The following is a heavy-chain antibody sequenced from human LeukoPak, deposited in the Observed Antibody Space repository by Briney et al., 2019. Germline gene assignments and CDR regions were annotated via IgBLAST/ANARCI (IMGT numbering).Heavy chain of an antibody. J-gene: IGHJ5*02. Sequence: NASETLSLTCSVSGGSISSHYWSWIRQPPGKGLEWIGYIHYSGSTKYNPSLKSRVTISVDTSKNQFSLKLSSVTAADTAVYYCARGGTTVTPGLLWFDPWGQGTLVTVSS. D-gene: IGHD4-17*01. V-gene: IGHV4-59*11. CDR2: IHYSGST. CDR3: ARGGTTVTPGLLWFDP. CDR1: GGSISSHY.